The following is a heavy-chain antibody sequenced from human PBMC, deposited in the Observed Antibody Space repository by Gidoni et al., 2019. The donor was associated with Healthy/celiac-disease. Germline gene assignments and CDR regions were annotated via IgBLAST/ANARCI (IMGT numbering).Heavy chain of an antibody. CDR3: ARAYSSSSFDI. J-gene: IGHJ3*02. V-gene: IGHV2-70*04. CDR2: IDWDDDK. D-gene: IGHD6-6*01. CDR1: GFSLSTSGMR. Sequence: QVTLKESGPALVKPTQTLTLTCTFSGFSLSTSGMRVSWIRQPPGKALEWLARIDWDDDKFYSTSLKTRLTISKDTSKNQVVLTMTNMDPVDTATYYCARAYSSSSFDIWGQGTMVTVSS.